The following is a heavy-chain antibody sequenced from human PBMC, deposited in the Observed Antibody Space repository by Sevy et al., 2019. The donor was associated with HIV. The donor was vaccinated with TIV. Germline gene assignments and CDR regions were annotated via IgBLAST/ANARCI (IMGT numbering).Heavy chain of an antibody. Sequence: GGSLRLSCAASGFTFSSYWMSWVRQAPGKGLEWVANIKQDGSEKYYVDSVKGRFTISRDNAKNSLYLQMNSLRAEDSAVYYCARDRAAAGSHWLDPWGQGTLVTVSS. J-gene: IGHJ5*02. V-gene: IGHV3-7*01. CDR2: IKQDGSEK. CDR3: ARDRAAAGSHWLDP. D-gene: IGHD6-13*01. CDR1: GFTFSSYW.